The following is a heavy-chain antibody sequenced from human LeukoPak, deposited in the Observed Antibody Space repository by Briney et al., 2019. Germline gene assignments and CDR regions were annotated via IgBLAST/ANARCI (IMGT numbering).Heavy chain of an antibody. CDR3: ARVYGDY. D-gene: IGHD3-10*01. J-gene: IGHJ4*02. CDR2: ISSSSTI. CDR1: GFTFSSYS. Sequence: QPGGSLRLSCAASGFTFSSYSMNWVRQAPGKGLEWVSYISSSSTIYYADSVKGRFTISRDNAKNSLYLQMNGLRAEDTAVYYCARVYGDYWGQGTLVTVSS. V-gene: IGHV3-48*01.